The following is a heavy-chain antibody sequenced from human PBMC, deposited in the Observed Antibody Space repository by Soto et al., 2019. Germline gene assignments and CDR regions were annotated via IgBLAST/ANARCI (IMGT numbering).Heavy chain of an antibody. J-gene: IGHJ3*02. V-gene: IGHV1-2*04. CDR2: INPNSGGT. CDR3: ARVGGYYYDSSGYDAFDI. CDR1: GYTFTGYY. D-gene: IGHD3-22*01. Sequence: ASVKVSCKASGYTFTGYYMHWVRQAPGQGLEWMGWINPNSGGTNYAQKFQGWVTMTRDTSISTAYMELSRLRSDDTAVYYCARVGGYYYDSSGYDAFDIWGQGTMVTVSS.